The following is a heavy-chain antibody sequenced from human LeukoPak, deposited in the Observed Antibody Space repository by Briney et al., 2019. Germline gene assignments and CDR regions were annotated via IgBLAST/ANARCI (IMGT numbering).Heavy chain of an antibody. CDR1: GGSISSYY. CDR2: IYYSGST. J-gene: IGHJ3*02. CDR3: ARSSKGDAFDI. Sequence: SETLSLTCTVSGGSISSYYWSWIRQPPGKGLEWIGYIYYSGSTNYNPSLKSRVTISVDTSKNQFSLKLSSVTAADTAVYYCARSSKGDAFDIWGQGTMVTVSS. V-gene: IGHV4-59*01.